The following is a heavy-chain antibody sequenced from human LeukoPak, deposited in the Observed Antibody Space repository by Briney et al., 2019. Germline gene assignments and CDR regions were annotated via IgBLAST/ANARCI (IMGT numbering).Heavy chain of an antibody. J-gene: IGHJ4*02. Sequence: ASVKVSCKASGYTFTSYDINWVRQATGQGLEWMGWMNPNSGNTGCAQKFQGRVTMTRNTSISTAYMELSSLRSEDTAVYYCARGPIDSSGYLYYFDYWGQGTLVTVSS. V-gene: IGHV1-8*01. CDR2: MNPNSGNT. D-gene: IGHD3-22*01. CDR1: GYTFTSYD. CDR3: ARGPIDSSGYLYYFDY.